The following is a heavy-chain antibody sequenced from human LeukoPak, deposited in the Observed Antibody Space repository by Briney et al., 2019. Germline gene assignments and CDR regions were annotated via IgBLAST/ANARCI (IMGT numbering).Heavy chain of an antibody. D-gene: IGHD1-26*01. CDR3: VRDRGTYRPIDY. CDR2: ITSSSNYI. V-gene: IGHV3-21*04. CDR1: GFTFSSYG. J-gene: IGHJ4*02. Sequence: SGGSLRLSCAASGFTFSSYGMNWVRQAPGKGLEWVSFITSSSNYIYYADSGKGRFTISRDNAKNSLYLQMNSLRAEDTAIYYCVRDRGTYRPIDYWGQGTLVTVSS.